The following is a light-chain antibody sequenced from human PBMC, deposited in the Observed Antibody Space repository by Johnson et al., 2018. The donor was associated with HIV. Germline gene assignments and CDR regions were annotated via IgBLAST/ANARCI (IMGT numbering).Light chain of an antibody. CDR1: SSNVGSSF. V-gene: IGLV1-51*01. CDR3: GTWDVSLSAGAV. Sequence: QSVLTQPPSVSAAPGQTVTISCSGSSSNVGSSFVSWYRQVPGTAPKLLLYDNNKRPSGLPGSFSGSTSGPPATMGITGLQTGDEADYYCGTWDVSLSAGAVCGTGTKVTVL. CDR2: DNN. J-gene: IGLJ1*01.